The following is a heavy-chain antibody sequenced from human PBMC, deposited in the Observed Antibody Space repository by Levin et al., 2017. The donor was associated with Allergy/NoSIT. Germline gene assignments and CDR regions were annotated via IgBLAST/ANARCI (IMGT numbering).Heavy chain of an antibody. V-gene: IGHV2-5*02. CDR2: IYWDDDE. CDR3: ARVQVDSNEAFDY. J-gene: IGHJ4*02. Sequence: SLTASQVGVGWIRQSPGKAREWLALIYWDDDERYSPSLKSRLTITKDTSKNEVVLKMTNMNPVDTGTYFCARVQVDSNEAFDYWGQGPQVTVSS. D-gene: IGHD2-8*01. CDR1: SLTASQVG.